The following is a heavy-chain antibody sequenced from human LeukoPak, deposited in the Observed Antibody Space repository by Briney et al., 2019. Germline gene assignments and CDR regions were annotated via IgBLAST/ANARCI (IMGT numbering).Heavy chain of an antibody. Sequence: GGSLRLSCAASGFTFSSYWMSWVRQAPGKGLEWVSYISSSGSTIYYADSVKGRFTISRDNAKNSLYLQMNSLGAEDTAVYYCARGRRTGYSYGHQGFDYWGQGTLVTVSS. V-gene: IGHV3-48*03. CDR2: ISSSGSTI. CDR1: GFTFSSYW. J-gene: IGHJ4*02. D-gene: IGHD5-18*01. CDR3: ARGRRTGYSYGHQGFDY.